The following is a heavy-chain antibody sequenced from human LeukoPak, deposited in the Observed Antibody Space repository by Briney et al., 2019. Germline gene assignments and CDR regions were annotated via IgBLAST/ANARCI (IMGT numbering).Heavy chain of an antibody. V-gene: IGHV4-61*02. CDR3: ARGPYKYDGSGAFDI. CDR2: IYTSGST. Sequence: SETLSLTCTVSGDSISSGDYYWSWLRQPAETGLEGIGRIYTSGSTNYNPSLKSRVTISVDTSKNQFSLKLTSVTAADTAVYYCARGPYKYDGSGAFDIWGQGTMVTVSS. D-gene: IGHD3-22*01. CDR1: GDSISSGDYY. J-gene: IGHJ3*02.